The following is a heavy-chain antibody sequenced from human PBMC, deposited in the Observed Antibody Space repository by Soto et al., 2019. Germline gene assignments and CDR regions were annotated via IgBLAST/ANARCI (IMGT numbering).Heavy chain of an antibody. Sequence: EERLVESGGGSVQPGGSLRLSCAASRFTFSSYWMYWVRQAPGKGLVWVSRINSDGSSTRYAGSVKGRFSISRDNSKSTLYLQMNTLRAEDTAVYYCARRREGYYYGLDVWGQGTTVTVSS. CDR2: INSDGSST. CDR1: RFTFSSYW. V-gene: IGHV3-74*01. CDR3: ARRREGYYYGLDV. J-gene: IGHJ6*02. D-gene: IGHD1-26*01.